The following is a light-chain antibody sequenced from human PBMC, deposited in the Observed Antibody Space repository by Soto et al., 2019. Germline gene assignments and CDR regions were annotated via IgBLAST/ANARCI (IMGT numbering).Light chain of an antibody. CDR2: EAS. J-gene: IGKJ2*01. CDR3: QQSFTTPYT. Sequence: DLQMTQSPSSLSASVGDRVTITCRASQSISSYLNWYQQKPGKAPKFLIYEASSLQSGVPSRFSGSGSGTEFTLTISSLQPEDFATYHCQQSFTTPYTFGQGTKLEIK. CDR1: QSISSY. V-gene: IGKV1-39*01.